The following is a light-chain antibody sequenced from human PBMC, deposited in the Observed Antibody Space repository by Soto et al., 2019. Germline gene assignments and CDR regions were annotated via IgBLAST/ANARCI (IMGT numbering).Light chain of an antibody. V-gene: IGKV3-20*01. CDR3: QQYGGVPRT. Sequence: EIVLTQSPGTLSLSPGERATLSCRASQSVKSNYLAWYQQKPGQAPRLLIYGASSRATGIPDRFSGRGSGTDFTLTISRLEPEDFAVYYCQQYGGVPRTFGQGTKMEMK. CDR2: GAS. CDR1: QSVKSNY. J-gene: IGKJ1*01.